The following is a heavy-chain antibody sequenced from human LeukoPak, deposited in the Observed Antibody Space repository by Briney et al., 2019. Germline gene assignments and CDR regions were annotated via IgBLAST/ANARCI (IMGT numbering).Heavy chain of an antibody. Sequence: PSETLSLTCTVSGGSLSSYYWSWIRHPPGKRQEWIGHIYYSGSTNSNPSLKRRVTISVDTSKNQFSLRLSSVTAADTAVYYCASRSSIWSGYQDTLYYFDTWGQGNLVTVSS. CDR3: ASRSSIWSGYQDTLYYFDT. V-gene: IGHV4-59*01. CDR1: GGSLSSYY. D-gene: IGHD3-3*01. J-gene: IGHJ4*02. CDR2: IYYSGST.